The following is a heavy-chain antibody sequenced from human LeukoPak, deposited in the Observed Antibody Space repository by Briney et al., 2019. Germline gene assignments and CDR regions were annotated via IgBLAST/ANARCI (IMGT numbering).Heavy chain of an antibody. D-gene: IGHD2-2*01. J-gene: IGHJ6*03. Sequence: PSDTLSLTCAVSGYSISSSNWWGWIRQPPGKGLEWIGYIYYSGSTYYNPSLKSRVTMSVGTSKNQFSLKLSSVTAVDTAVYYCARSTAAMRYYYYYYMDVWGKGTTVTVSS. CDR1: GYSISSSNW. V-gene: IGHV4-28*01. CDR2: IYYSGST. CDR3: ARSTAAMRYYYYYYMDV.